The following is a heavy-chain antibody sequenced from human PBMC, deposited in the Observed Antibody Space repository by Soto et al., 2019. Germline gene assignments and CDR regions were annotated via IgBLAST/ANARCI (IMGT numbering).Heavy chain of an antibody. D-gene: IGHD6-13*01. CDR3: AKGKSSSWSQTAGMDV. CDR2: IDVSGAST. V-gene: IGHV3-23*01. J-gene: IGHJ6*02. CDR1: GFTFSIYA. Sequence: EVHLLESGGGLVQPGGSLRLSCAASGFTFSIYAMSWVRPAPGKGLEWVSGIDVSGASTYYADAVTGRFTISRYDSKNTLYLHMNGLRAEDTAVYYCAKGKSSSWSQTAGMDVWGQGTTVTVSS.